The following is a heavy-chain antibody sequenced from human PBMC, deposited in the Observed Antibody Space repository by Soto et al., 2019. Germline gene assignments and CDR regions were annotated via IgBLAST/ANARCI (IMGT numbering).Heavy chain of an antibody. CDR1: GDSVSSNSAA. J-gene: IGHJ4*02. Sequence: SQTLSLTCAISGDSVSSNSAAWSWIRQSPSRGLDCLGRTNYSSNWYHDYALSVKSRTTINTDTSKNTFSLQLDSVTPDDTAVYYCARDRDATIGNDFDFWGQRNLVTVS. D-gene: IGHD1-1*01. CDR2: TNYSSNWYH. V-gene: IGHV6-1*01. CDR3: ARDRDATIGNDFDF.